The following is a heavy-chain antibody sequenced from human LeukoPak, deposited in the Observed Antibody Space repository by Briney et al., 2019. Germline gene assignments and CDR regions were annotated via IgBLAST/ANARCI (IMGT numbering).Heavy chain of an antibody. J-gene: IGHJ4*02. V-gene: IGHV1-2*02. CDR1: GYTFTGYY. CDR2: INPNSGGT. D-gene: IGHD6-13*01. Sequence: AASVKVSCKASGYTFTGYYMHWVRQAPGQGLEWMGWINPNSGGTNYAQKFQGRVTMTRDTSISTAYMELSRLRSDDTAVYYCARVTSPELAAAGIDYWGQGTLVTVSS. CDR3: ARVTSPELAAAGIDY.